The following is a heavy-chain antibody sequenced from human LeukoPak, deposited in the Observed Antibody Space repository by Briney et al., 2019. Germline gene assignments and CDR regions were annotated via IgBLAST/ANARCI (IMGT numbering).Heavy chain of an antibody. CDR2: ISAYNGNT. D-gene: IGHD3-22*01. Sequence: ASVKVSCKASGYTFTSYGISWVRQAPGQGLEWMGWISAYNGNTNYAQKLQGRVTMTTDTSTSTAYMELGSLRSDDTAVYYCARDGGPVGMIVVVYGMDVWGQGTTVTVSS. J-gene: IGHJ6*02. CDR3: ARDGGPVGMIVVVYGMDV. CDR1: GYTFTSYG. V-gene: IGHV1-18*01.